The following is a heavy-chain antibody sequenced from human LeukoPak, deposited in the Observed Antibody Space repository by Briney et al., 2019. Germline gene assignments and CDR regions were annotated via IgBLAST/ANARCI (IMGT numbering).Heavy chain of an antibody. CDR1: GFTFSNYA. CDR2: ISDSGDFT. D-gene: IGHD1-1*01. Sequence: GGSLRLSCAGSGFTFSNYALSWVRQAPGQGLEWVSTISDSGDFTFYADAVKGRFTISRDNSKNTLYLQMYSLRAEDTAIYYCARAPPYTKYFDYWGRGTLVTVSS. J-gene: IGHJ4*02. V-gene: IGHV3-23*01. CDR3: ARAPPYTKYFDY.